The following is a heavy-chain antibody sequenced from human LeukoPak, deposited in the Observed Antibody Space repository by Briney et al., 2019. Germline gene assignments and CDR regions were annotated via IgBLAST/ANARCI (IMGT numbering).Heavy chain of an antibody. J-gene: IGHJ5*02. CDR2: IYHSGST. CDR1: GGSISSSNW. D-gene: IGHD6-19*01. CDR3: ARGLRVHGYSSGGRTETSP. Sequence: SETLSLTCAVSGGSISSSNWWSWVRQPPGKGLEWIGEIYHSGSTNYNPSLKSRVTISVDKSKNQFSLKLSSVTAADTAVYYCARGLRVHGYSSGGRTETSPWGQGTLVTVSS. V-gene: IGHV4-4*02.